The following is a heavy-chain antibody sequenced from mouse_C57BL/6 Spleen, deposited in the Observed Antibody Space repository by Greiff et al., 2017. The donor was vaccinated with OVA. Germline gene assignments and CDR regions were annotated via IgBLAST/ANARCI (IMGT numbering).Heavy chain of an antibody. Sequence: VQLQQSGAELVRPGASVTLSCKASGYTFTDYEMHWVKQTPVHGLEWIGAIDPETGGTAYNQKFKGKAILTADKSSSTAYMELRSLTSEDSAVYYCTRGALYDYGFEDWGQGTTLTVSS. CDR2: IDPETGGT. CDR3: TRGALYDYGFED. V-gene: IGHV1-15*01. CDR1: GYTFTDYE. D-gene: IGHD2-4*01. J-gene: IGHJ2*01.